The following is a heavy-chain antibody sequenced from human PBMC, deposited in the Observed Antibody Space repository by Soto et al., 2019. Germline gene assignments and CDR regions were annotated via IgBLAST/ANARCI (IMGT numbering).Heavy chain of an antibody. CDR1: GFSFSSYA. D-gene: IGHD2-21*02. Sequence: AGGSLRLSCAASGFSFSSYAMNWVRQAPGKGLEWVSSISDGGGSTNYADSVRGRFTTARDKSKNTLYLHMISLRAEDTAVYYCAKEYCGADCGLDFWGQGALVTVSS. J-gene: IGHJ4*02. CDR2: ISDGGGST. V-gene: IGHV3-23*01. CDR3: AKEYCGADCGLDF.